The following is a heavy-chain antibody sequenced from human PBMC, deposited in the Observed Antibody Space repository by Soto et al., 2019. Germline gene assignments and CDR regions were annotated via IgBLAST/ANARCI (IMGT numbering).Heavy chain of an antibody. CDR3: ARDKHIVVVTAHYYYGMDV. Sequence: QVQLVQSGAEVKKPGSSVKVSCKASGGTFSSYAISWVRQAPGQGLEWMGGIIPIFGTANYAQKFQGRVTITADESTSTAYMELSRLRSEDTAVYYCARDKHIVVVTAHYYYGMDVWGQGTTVTVSS. J-gene: IGHJ6*02. V-gene: IGHV1-69*12. CDR1: GGTFSSYA. CDR2: IIPIFGTA. D-gene: IGHD2-21*02.